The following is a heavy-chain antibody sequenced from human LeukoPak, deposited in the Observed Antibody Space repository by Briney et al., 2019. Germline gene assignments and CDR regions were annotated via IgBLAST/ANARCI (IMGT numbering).Heavy chain of an antibody. Sequence: SETLSLTCAVYGGSFSGYYWSWIRQSPGKGLEWIGEINHSGSTNYNPSLKSRVTISVDTSKNQFSLKLSSVTAADTAVYYCASPAQGYYYYGMDVWGQGTTVTVSS. CDR3: ASPAQGYYYYGMDV. CDR1: GGSFSGYY. CDR2: INHSGST. J-gene: IGHJ6*02. V-gene: IGHV4-34*01.